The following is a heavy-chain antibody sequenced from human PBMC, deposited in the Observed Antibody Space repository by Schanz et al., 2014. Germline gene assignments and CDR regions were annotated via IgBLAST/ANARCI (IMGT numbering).Heavy chain of an antibody. J-gene: IGHJ3*02. CDR1: GFTFRSYA. V-gene: IGHV3-23*01. CDR3: AKDFFIGVARGVIISHDAIDI. CDR2: VSASGGGP. Sequence: EVQLLESGGGLVQPGGSLRLSCIGSGFTFRSYALGWVRQAPGKGLEWVSLVSASGGGPFYADSVKGRFTISRDNSNNTVFLQMNSLRAEDTAVYYCAKDFFIGVARGVIISHDAIDIWGQGTKVTVSS. D-gene: IGHD3-10*01.